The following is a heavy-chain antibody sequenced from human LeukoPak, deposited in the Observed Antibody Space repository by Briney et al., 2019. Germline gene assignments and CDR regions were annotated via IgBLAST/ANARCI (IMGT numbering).Heavy chain of an antibody. CDR2: IIPIFGTA. CDR3: ARSGGLERRLGV. V-gene: IGHV1-69*01. CDR1: GGTFSSYA. D-gene: IGHD1-1*01. Sequence: SVKVSCKASGGTFSSYAISWVRHAPGQGLEWMGGIIPIFGTANYAQKFQGRDTITADESTSTAYMELSSLRSEDAAVYYCARSGGLERRLGVWGQGTLVTVSS. J-gene: IGHJ4*02.